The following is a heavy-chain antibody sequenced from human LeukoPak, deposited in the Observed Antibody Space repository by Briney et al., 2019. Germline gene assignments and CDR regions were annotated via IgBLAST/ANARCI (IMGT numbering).Heavy chain of an antibody. J-gene: IGHJ3*02. CDR2: IIPILGIA. Sequence: SVKVSCKASGGTFSSYAISWVRQAPGQGLEWMGRIIPILGIANYAQKFQGRVTITADKSTSTAYMELSSLRSEDTAVYYCARLASSSRGDAFDIWGQGTMVTVSS. CDR1: GGTFSSYA. CDR3: ARLASSSRGDAFDI. D-gene: IGHD6-13*01. V-gene: IGHV1-69*04.